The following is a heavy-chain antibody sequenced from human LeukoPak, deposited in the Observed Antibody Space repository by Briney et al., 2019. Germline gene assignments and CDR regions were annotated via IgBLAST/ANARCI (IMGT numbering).Heavy chain of an antibody. V-gene: IGHV1-2*02. CDR2: INPNSGGT. J-gene: IGHJ6*03. Sequence: ASVKVSCKASGYTFTGYYMHWVRQAPGQGLEWMGWINPNSGGTNYAQKLQGRVTMTTDTSTSTAYMELRSLRSDDTAVYYCARDHSGYYYYYYMDVWGKGTTVTVSS. CDR1: GYTFTGYY. CDR3: ARDHSGYYYYYYMDV. D-gene: IGHD5-12*01.